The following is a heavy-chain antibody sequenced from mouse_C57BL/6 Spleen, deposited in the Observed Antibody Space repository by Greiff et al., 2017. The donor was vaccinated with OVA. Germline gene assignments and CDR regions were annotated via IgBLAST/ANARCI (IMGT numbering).Heavy chain of an antibody. D-gene: IGHD2-5*01. J-gene: IGHJ3*01. CDR3: ARSYSNYEWFAY. V-gene: IGHV1-81*01. Sequence: QVQLQQSGAELARPGASVKLSCKASGYTFTSYGISWVKQRTGQGLEWIGEIYPRSGNTYYNEKFKGKATLTADKSSSTAYMELRSLTSEDSAVYFCARSYSNYEWFAYWGQGTLVTVSA. CDR2: IYPRSGNT. CDR1: GYTFTSYG.